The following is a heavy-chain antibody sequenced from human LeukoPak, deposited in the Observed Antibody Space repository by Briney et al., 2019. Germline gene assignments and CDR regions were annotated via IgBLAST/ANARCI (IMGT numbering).Heavy chain of an antibody. Sequence: GGSLRLSCAASGFSFSYYWMHWVRQGSGKGPVWVSRIIGDGTRTDYADSVKGRFTISRDNAKSTLYLQMNSLTVEDTAVYYCLRVDDTNGHNWFDPLGQGTLVTVSS. CDR1: GFSFSYYW. V-gene: IGHV3-74*01. D-gene: IGHD2-8*01. CDR2: IIGDGTRT. J-gene: IGHJ5*02. CDR3: LRVDDTNGHNWFDP.